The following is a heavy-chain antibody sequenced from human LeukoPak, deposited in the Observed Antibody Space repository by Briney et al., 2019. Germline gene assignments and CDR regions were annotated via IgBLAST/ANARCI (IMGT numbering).Heavy chain of an antibody. CDR3: AKGGGYSYGPRDYYYYGMDV. J-gene: IGHJ6*02. CDR1: GFTFSSYA. V-gene: IGHV3-23*01. Sequence: PGGSLRLSCAASGFTFSSYAMSRVRQAPGKGPEWVSAISGSGGSTYYADSVKGRFTISRDNSKNTLYLQMNSLRAEDTAVYYCAKGGGYSYGPRDYYYYGMDVWGQGTTVTVSS. D-gene: IGHD5-18*01. CDR2: ISGSGGST.